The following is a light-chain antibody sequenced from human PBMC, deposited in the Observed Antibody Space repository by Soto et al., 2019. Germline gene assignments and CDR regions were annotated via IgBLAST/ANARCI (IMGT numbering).Light chain of an antibody. CDR1: QSVSNN. Sequence: EIVLTQSPATLSVFPGEKATLSCGASQSVSNNLAWYHQKPGQAPRPLIYGASTRATGGPARFSGSGSGTEFTLTISSLQSEDSAIYYCQQYSSWPFTFGPGPKVAIE. CDR3: QQYSSWPFT. CDR2: GAS. V-gene: IGKV3-15*01. J-gene: IGKJ3*01.